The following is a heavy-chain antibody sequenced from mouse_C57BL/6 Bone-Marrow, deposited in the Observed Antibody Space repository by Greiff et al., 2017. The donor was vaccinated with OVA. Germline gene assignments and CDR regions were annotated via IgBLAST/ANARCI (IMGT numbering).Heavy chain of an antibody. CDR1: GFTFSSYA. V-gene: IGHV5-4*03. CDR2: ISDGGSYT. J-gene: IGHJ2*01. D-gene: IGHD1-1*01. CDR3: ARPVAYFDY. Sequence: EVNLVESGGGLVKPGGSLKLSCAASGFTFSSYAMSWVRQTPEKRLEWVATISDGGSYTYYPDNVQGRFTISRDNAKNNLYLQMNHLKSEDTAMYYCARPVAYFDYWGQGTTLTVSS.